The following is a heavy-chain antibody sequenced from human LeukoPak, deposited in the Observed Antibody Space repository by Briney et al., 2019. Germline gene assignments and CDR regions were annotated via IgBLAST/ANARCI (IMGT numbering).Heavy chain of an antibody. J-gene: IGHJ6*03. CDR2: IYYSGRI. D-gene: IGHD5-12*01. CDR3: ARSSGYDYVGYYYYYMDV. V-gene: IGHV4-39*01. Sequence: SETLSLTCSVSGGSISNKSYYWGWIRQPPGKALEWIGSIYYSGRIYYNMSLRNRLTISADTYNNQFSLKLSSVTAADTAVYYCARSSGYDYVGYYYYYMDVWGKGTTVTISS. CDR1: GGSISNKSYY.